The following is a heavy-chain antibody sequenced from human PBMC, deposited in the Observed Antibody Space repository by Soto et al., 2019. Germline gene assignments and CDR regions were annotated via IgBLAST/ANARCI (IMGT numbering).Heavy chain of an antibody. CDR2: INTAGSTK. CDR3: ARAECSTPNCLTAYYSYGLDV. J-gene: IGHJ6*02. D-gene: IGHD2-2*01. V-gene: IGHV3-48*03. Sequence: EVQLVESGGNLVQPGGSLRLSCAASGFTFSNFEMHWVRQAPGKGREWVSYINTAGSTKYYAESVKGRFTISRDNARNSLFLQMNSLRAEDTAVYYCARAECSTPNCLTAYYSYGLDVWGQGTTVIVSS. CDR1: GFTFSNFE.